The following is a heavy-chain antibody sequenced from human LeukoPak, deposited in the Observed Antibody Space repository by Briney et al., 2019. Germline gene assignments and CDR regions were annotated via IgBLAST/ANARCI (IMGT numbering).Heavy chain of an antibody. CDR2: ISWNSGSI. J-gene: IGHJ5*02. CDR1: GFTFDDYA. CDR3: AKDSIAAAGILQGNWFDP. D-gene: IGHD6-13*01. Sequence: GGSLRLSCAASGFTFDDYAMHWVRQAPGKGLEWVSGISWNSGSIGYADSVKGRFTISRDNAKNSLYLQMNSLRAEDTALYYCAKDSIAAAGILQGNWFDPRGQGTLVTVSS. V-gene: IGHV3-9*01.